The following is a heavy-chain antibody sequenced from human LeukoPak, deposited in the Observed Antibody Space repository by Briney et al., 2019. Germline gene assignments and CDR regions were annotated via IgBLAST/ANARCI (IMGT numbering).Heavy chain of an antibody. D-gene: IGHD3-3*01. CDR1: GYTSTGYY. CDR2: INPNSGGT. Sequence: ASVKVSCKASGYTSTGYYMHWVRQAPGQGLEWMGWINPNSGGTNYAQKFQGRVTMTRDTSISTAYMELSSLRSDDTAVYYCARDHGGTTMFVDAFDIWGQGTMVTVSS. V-gene: IGHV1-2*02. CDR3: ARDHGGTTMFVDAFDI. J-gene: IGHJ3*02.